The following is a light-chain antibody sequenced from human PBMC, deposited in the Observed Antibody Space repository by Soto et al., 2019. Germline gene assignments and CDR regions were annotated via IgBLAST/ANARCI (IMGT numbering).Light chain of an antibody. Sequence: EIVLTQSPGTLSLSPGERATLSCRASQSVSSSYLAWYQQKPGQAPRLLIYVASSRATGIPDRFSGSGSGTDFTLTISRLEPEDFAVYYCQHYGSSAWTFGPGTKVEIK. V-gene: IGKV3-20*01. CDR3: QHYGSSAWT. CDR1: QSVSSSY. CDR2: VAS. J-gene: IGKJ1*01.